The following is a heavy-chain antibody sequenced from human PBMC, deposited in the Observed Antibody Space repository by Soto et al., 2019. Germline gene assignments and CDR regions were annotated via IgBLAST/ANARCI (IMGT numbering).Heavy chain of an antibody. Sequence: PSETLSLTCAVYGGSFSGYYWSWIRQPPGKGLEWIGEINHSGSTNYNPSLKSRVTISVDTSKNQFSLKLSSVTAADTAVYYCARGVGKWLAPGFGYWGQGTLVTVSS. CDR1: GGSFSGYY. CDR2: INHSGST. D-gene: IGHD6-19*01. CDR3: ARGVGKWLAPGFGY. J-gene: IGHJ4*02. V-gene: IGHV4-34*01.